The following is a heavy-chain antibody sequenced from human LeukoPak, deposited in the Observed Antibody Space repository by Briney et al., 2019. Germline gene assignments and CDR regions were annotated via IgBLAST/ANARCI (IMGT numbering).Heavy chain of an antibody. CDR2: INPIFGTA. V-gene: IGHV1-69*13. CDR1: GYTLTDYY. CDR3: ASLGPFADTDAPVDY. Sequence: SVKVSCKASGYTLTDYYMHWVRQAPGQGLEWMGRINPIFGTANYAQKFQGRVTITADESTSTAYMELSSLRSEDTAVYYCASLGPFADTDAPVDYWGQGTLVTVSS. D-gene: IGHD5-18*01. J-gene: IGHJ4*02.